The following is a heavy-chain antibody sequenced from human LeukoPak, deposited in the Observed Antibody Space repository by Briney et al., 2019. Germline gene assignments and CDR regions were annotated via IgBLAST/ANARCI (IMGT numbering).Heavy chain of an antibody. V-gene: IGHV1-18*01. J-gene: IGHJ4*02. D-gene: IGHD1-26*01. CDR2: ISAYNGNT. CDR1: GYTFTSYG. Sequence: ASVKVSCKASGYTFTSYGISWVRQAPGQGLEWMGWISAYNGNTNYVQKLQGRVTMTTDTSTSTAYMELRSLRSDDTAVYYCARVAPYSGSYYPPVYWGQGTLVTVSS. CDR3: ARVAPYSGSYYPPVY.